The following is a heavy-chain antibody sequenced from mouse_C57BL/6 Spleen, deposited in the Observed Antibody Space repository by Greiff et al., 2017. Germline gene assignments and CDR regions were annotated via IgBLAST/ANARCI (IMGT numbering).Heavy chain of an antibody. V-gene: IGHV1-80*01. Sequence: QVQLQQSGAERVKPGASVKISCKASGYAFSSYWMNWVKQRPGKGLEWIGQIYPGDGDTNYNGKFKGKATLTADKSSSTAYMQLSSLTSEDSAVYFCALGVITTVESFAYWGQGTLVTVSA. D-gene: IGHD1-1*01. CDR2: IYPGDGDT. J-gene: IGHJ3*01. CDR1: GYAFSSYW. CDR3: ALGVITTVESFAY.